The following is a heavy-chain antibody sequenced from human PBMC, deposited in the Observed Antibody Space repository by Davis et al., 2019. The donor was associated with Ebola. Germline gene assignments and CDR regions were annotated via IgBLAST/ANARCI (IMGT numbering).Heavy chain of an antibody. CDR3: ARGGLWFGELLFREDFDY. J-gene: IGHJ4*02. D-gene: IGHD3-10*01. V-gene: IGHV1-8*01. CDR1: GYTFTSYD. CDR2: MNPNMGNT. Sequence: ASVKVSCKASGYTFTSYDINWVRQATGQGLEWMGWMNPNMGNTGYAQKFQGRVTMTRNTDISTAYRELSSLRSEDTAVYYCARGGLWFGELLFREDFDYWGQGTLVTVSS.